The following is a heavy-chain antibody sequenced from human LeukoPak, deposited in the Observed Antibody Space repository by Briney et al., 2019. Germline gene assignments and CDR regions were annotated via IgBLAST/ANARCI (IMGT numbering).Heavy chain of an antibody. CDR2: IYYSGST. Sequence: SEALSLTCTVSGGSISSYYWSWIRQPPGKGLEWIGYIYYSGSTNYNPSLKSRVTISVDTSKNQFSLKLTSVTAADTAVYYCARARGATIFQSAFDIWGQGTMVTVSS. CDR1: GGSISSYY. CDR3: ARARGATIFQSAFDI. D-gene: IGHD5-24*01. V-gene: IGHV4-59*01. J-gene: IGHJ3*02.